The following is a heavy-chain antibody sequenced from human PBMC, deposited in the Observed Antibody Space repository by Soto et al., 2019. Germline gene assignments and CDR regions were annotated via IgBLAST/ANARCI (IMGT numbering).Heavy chain of an antibody. CDR2: IYNSGTT. Sequence: SETLSLTCTVSGGSISSYYWTWVRQAPGKGLEWIGYIYNSGTTYYNPSLKSRVNISVDTSKNQFYLKLSSVTAADTAVYYCARTLSGSYSKFDYWGQGTLVTVSS. CDR1: GGSISSYY. V-gene: IGHV4-59*12. D-gene: IGHD3-10*01. J-gene: IGHJ4*02. CDR3: ARTLSGSYSKFDY.